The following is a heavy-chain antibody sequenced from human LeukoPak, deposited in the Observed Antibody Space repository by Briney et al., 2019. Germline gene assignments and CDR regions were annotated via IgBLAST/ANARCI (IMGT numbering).Heavy chain of an antibody. CDR3: ARGGPRLWGELLSRSSGSYRKNWFDP. Sequence: PSETLSLTCTVSGGSISSYYWSWIRQPPGKGLEWIGYIYYSGSTNYNPSLKSRVTISVDTSKNQFSLKLSSVTAADTAVYYCARGGPRLWGELLSRSSGSYRKNWFDPWGQGTLVTVSS. CDR1: GGSISSYY. CDR2: IYYSGST. D-gene: IGHD1-26*01. J-gene: IGHJ5*02. V-gene: IGHV4-59*12.